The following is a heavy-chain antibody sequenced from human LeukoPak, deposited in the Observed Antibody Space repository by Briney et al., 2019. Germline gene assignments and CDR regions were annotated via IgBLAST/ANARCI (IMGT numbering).Heavy chain of an antibody. J-gene: IGHJ5*02. CDR3: ASSGLGGSGNYHRTWYNWFDP. V-gene: IGHV1-2*02. Sequence: ASVKVSCKASGYTFTGYYMHWVRQAPGQGLEWMGWINPNSGGTNYAQKFQGRVTMTRDTSISTAYMELSRLRSDDTAVYYCASSGLGGSGNYHRTWYNWFDPWGQGTLITVSS. CDR1: GYTFTGYY. CDR2: INPNSGGT. D-gene: IGHD3-10*01.